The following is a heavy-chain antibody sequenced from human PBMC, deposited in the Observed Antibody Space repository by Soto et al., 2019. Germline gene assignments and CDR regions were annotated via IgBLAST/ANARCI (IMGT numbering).Heavy chain of an antibody. Sequence: ASVKVSCKASGYTFTGYYMHWVRQAPGQGLEWMGWINPNSGGTNYAQKFQGWVTMTRDTSISTAYMELSRLRSDDTAVYYCARSFGSGYYIGMDVWGQGTTVTVSS. V-gene: IGHV1-2*04. D-gene: IGHD3-3*01. CDR1: GYTFTGYY. J-gene: IGHJ6*02. CDR2: INPNSGGT. CDR3: ARSFGSGYYIGMDV.